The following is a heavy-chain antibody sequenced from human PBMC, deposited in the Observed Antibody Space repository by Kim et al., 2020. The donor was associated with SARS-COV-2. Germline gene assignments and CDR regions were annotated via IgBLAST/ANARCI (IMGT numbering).Heavy chain of an antibody. J-gene: IGHJ6*02. CDR1: GFTFSSYA. V-gene: IGHV3-23*01. Sequence: GGSLRLSCAASGFTFSSYAMSWVRQAPGKGLEWVSAISGSGGSTYYADSVKGRFTISRDNSKNTLYLQMNSLRAEDTAVYYCAKGGLRYFDWTPYYYYGMDVWGQGTTVTVSS. D-gene: IGHD3-9*01. CDR3: AKGGLRYFDWTPYYYYGMDV. CDR2: ISGSGGST.